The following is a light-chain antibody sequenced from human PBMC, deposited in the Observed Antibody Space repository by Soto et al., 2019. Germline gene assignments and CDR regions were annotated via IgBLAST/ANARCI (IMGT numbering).Light chain of an antibody. V-gene: IGKV3-20*01. J-gene: IGKJ2*01. CDR1: QSVSSSY. CDR2: GAS. CDR3: QQYGSSHNYMYT. Sequence: EIVLTQSPGTLSLSPGERATLSCRASQSVSSSYLAWYQQKPGQAPRLLIYGASSRATGIPDRFSGSGSGTDFTLTISKLEPEDFAGYYCQQYGSSHNYMYTFGQGTKLEIK.